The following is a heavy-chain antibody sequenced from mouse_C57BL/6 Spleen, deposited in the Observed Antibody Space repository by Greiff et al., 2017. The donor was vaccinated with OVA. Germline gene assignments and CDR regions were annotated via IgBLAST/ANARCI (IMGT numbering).Heavy chain of an antibody. V-gene: IGHV5-16*01. J-gene: IGHJ4*01. D-gene: IGHD1-1*01. CDR1: GFTFSDYY. Sequence: EVQLVESEGGLVQPGSSMKLSCTASGFTFSDYYMAWVRQVPEKGLEWVANINYDGSSTYYLDSLKSRFIISRDNAKNILYLQMSSLKSEDTATYYCARATVDYAMDYWGQGTSVTVAS. CDR2: INYDGSST. CDR3: ARATVDYAMDY.